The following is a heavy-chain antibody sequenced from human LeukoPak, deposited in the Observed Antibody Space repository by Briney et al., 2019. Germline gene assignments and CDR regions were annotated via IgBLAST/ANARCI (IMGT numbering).Heavy chain of an antibody. CDR3: ARDPMAGLHLTYYFDY. V-gene: IGHV3-48*04. J-gene: IGHJ4*02. Sequence: GGSLRLSCAASGFTFSSYSMNWVRQAPGKGLEWVSYISSSSSTIYYADSVKGRFTISRDNAKNSLYLQMNSLRAEDTAVYYCARDPMAGLHLTYYFDYWGQGTLVTVSS. D-gene: IGHD6-19*01. CDR2: ISSSSSTI. CDR1: GFTFSSYS.